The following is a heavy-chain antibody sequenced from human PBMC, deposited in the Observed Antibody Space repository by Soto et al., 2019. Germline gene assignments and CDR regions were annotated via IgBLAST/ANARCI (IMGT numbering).Heavy chain of an antibody. Sequence: SCKASGYTFRNYYMHWVRQAPGKGLEWVGFIRGKAYGGTTEYAASVKGRFTISRDESKSIAYLQMDSLKTEDTAVYYCTRIRWNYSGDSDAFDIWGQGTMVTVSS. D-gene: IGHD1-7*01. CDR3: TRIRWNYSGDSDAFDI. V-gene: IGHV3-49*02. J-gene: IGHJ3*02. CDR2: IRGKAYGGTT. CDR1: GYTFRNYY.